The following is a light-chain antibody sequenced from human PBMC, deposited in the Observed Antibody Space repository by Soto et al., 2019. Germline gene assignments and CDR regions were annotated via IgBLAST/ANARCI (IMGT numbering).Light chain of an antibody. CDR1: QNIFTY. V-gene: IGKV1-39*01. J-gene: IGKJ1*01. CDR2: AAS. Sequence: DIQMTQSPSSLSASVGDRVTISCRASQNIFTYLNWYQQKPGKAPKLLIYAASSLRSGVPSRFSGSGSGTDFTLTISSLQPEDFATYYCQQSYSRMFGQGTKVDIK. CDR3: QQSYSRM.